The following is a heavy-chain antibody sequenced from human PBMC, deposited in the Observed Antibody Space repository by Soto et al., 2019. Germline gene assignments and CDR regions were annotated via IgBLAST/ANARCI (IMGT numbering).Heavy chain of an antibody. Sequence: QVQLVQSGAEVKKPGSSVKVSCKASGGIFSTYAISWLRQAPGQGLEWMGGIIPIFGTPNYAQKFQGRVTITADESTTTAYLEVTRLRADDTAVYYCARDRDDYGSGNYYNRIYFWGQVTLVTVSS. CDR3: ARDRDDYGSGNYYNRIYF. D-gene: IGHD3-10*01. V-gene: IGHV1-69*01. CDR1: GGIFSTYA. J-gene: IGHJ4*02. CDR2: IIPIFGTP.